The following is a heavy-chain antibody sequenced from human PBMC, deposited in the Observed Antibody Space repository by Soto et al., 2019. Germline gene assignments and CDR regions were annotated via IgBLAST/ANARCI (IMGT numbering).Heavy chain of an antibody. CDR3: ARGRYGDY. J-gene: IGHJ4*02. D-gene: IGHD1-1*01. V-gene: IGHV1-18*01. Sequence: QVHLVQSGAEVKKPGASVKVSCKGSGYTFTSYGITWVRQAPGQGLEWMGWISAHTGNTDNAQKLEGRVTVTRDPSTSTAYMELRSLRSDDTAVYYCARGRYGDYWGQGALVTVSS. CDR2: ISAHTGNT. CDR1: GYTFTSYG.